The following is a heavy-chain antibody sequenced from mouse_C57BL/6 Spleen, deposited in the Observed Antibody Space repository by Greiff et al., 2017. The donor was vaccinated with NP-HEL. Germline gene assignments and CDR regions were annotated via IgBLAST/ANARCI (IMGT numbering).Heavy chain of an antibody. J-gene: IGHJ4*01. CDR3: ARHGYSRGYAMDY. D-gene: IGHD2-5*01. Sequence: EVKLVESGGGLVQPGESLKLSCESNEYAFPSHDMSWVRTTPEKRLELVAAINSDGGSTYYPDTMERRFIISRDNTKKTLYLQSSSLRAEDTAVYYNARHGYSRGYAMDYWGQGTSVTVSS. CDR2: INSDGGST. V-gene: IGHV5-2*01. CDR1: EYAFPSHD.